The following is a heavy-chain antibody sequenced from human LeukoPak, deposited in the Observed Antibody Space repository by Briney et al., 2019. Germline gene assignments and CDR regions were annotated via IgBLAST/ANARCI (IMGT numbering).Heavy chain of an antibody. V-gene: IGHV4-31*03. CDR3: AREKQQLPSDNWFDP. D-gene: IGHD6-13*01. CDR1: GGSISSGGYY. CDR2: IYYTRST. Sequence: SETLSLTCTVSGGSISSGGYYWSWIRQHPGKGLEWTGYIYYTRSTYYNPSLKSRVTISVDTSKNQFSLKLSSVTAADTAVYYCAREKQQLPSDNWFDPWGQGTLVTVSS. J-gene: IGHJ5*02.